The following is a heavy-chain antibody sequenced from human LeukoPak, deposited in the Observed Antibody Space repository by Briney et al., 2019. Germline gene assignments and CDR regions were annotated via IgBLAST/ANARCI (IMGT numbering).Heavy chain of an antibody. D-gene: IGHD3-10*01. Sequence: GGSLRLSCAASGFTFSSYAMSWVRQAPGKGLEWVSAISGSGGSTYYADSVKGRFTISRDNSKNTLYLQMNSLRAEDTAVYYCAKRGPEENTMVRGVIQGVFDYWGRGTLVTVSS. CDR1: GFTFSSYA. V-gene: IGHV3-23*01. J-gene: IGHJ4*02. CDR3: AKRGPEENTMVRGVIQGVFDY. CDR2: ISGSGGST.